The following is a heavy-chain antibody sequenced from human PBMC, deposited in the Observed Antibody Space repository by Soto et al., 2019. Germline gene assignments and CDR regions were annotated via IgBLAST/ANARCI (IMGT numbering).Heavy chain of an antibody. CDR3: ARDNRSFWNGYYSRYDYYGIGD. CDR2: TGRSLYPI. V-gene: IGHV3-11*01. Sequence: HVQLVVSGGGLVEPGGSLRLSCAASGFSFSDYYVNWIRQAPGKGLEWISYTGRSLYPIYYEDYVKGRFSISRDSAKNSVVLQMDSLRVEDTAVYYCARDNRSFWNGYYSRYDYYGIGDWGRGTTVIVSS. CDR1: GFSFSDYY. D-gene: IGHD3-3*01. J-gene: IGHJ6*01.